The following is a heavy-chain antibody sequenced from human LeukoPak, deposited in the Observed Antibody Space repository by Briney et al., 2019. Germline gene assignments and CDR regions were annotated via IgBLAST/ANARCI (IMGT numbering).Heavy chain of an antibody. CDR1: GGSISLYH. CDR3: ARGDFSGGYCYDY. CDR2: IYYSGST. D-gene: IGHD2-15*01. V-gene: IGHV4-59*01. Sequence: SETLSLTCTVSGGSISLYHWSWIRQPPGKGLEWIGHIYYSGSTNYNPSLKSRVTISMDTSKNQFSLKLSSVTAADTAVYYCARGDFSGGYCYDYWGQGNLVTVSS. J-gene: IGHJ4*02.